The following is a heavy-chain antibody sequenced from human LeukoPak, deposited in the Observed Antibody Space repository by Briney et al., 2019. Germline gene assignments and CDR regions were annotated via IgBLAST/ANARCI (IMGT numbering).Heavy chain of an antibody. V-gene: IGHV3-23*01. Sequence: GGSLRLSCAASGFTFSSYAMSWVRQAPGGGGEGVSTISVGGGSTYFADSVKGRFTISRDNSKNTLYLQMNSLRAEDTAVYYCAKVGTTVTTYYYYYMDVWGKGTTVTVSS. CDR2: ISVGGGST. CDR1: GFTFSSYA. CDR3: AKVGTTVTTYYYYYMDV. J-gene: IGHJ6*03. D-gene: IGHD4-17*01.